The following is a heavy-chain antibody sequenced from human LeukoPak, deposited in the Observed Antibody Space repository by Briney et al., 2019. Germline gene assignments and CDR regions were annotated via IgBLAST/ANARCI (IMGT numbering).Heavy chain of an antibody. CDR3: ARGPDIVVVPAAYNWFDP. V-gene: IGHV4-59*01. CDR2: IYYSGTT. CDR1: GGSISSYY. J-gene: IGHJ5*02. Sequence: SETLSLTCTVSGGSISSYYWSWIRQSPGKGLEWIAYIYYSGTTNYNPSLKSRVTISADTSKNQFSLRLSSVTAADTAVYYCARGPDIVVVPAAYNWFDPWGQGTLVTVSS. D-gene: IGHD2-2*01.